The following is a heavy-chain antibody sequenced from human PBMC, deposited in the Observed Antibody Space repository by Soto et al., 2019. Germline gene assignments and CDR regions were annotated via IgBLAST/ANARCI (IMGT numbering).Heavy chain of an antibody. J-gene: IGHJ6*02. D-gene: IGHD1-26*01. V-gene: IGHV1-46*02. Sequence: QVHLVQSGAEVTKPGASMKVSCKASGYSFNSFYVHWVRQAPGQGLEWLGLINPGGGRTTYAQKFQGRVTVTRDTSTSTVYMELSSLRSEDTAVYYCARDMHPTTPYYYYYGIDVWGQGTTVTVSS. CDR3: ARDMHPTTPYYYYYGIDV. CDR2: INPGGGRT. CDR1: GYSFNSFY.